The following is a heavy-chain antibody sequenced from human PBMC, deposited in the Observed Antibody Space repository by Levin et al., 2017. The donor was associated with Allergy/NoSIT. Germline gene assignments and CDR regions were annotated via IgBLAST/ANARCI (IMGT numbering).Heavy chain of an antibody. CDR2: IYFSGST. J-gene: IGHJ4*02. D-gene: IGHD5-18*01. Sequence: SQTLSLTCTVSGGSISSSGYYWGWIRQPPGKGLEWIGSIYFSGSTYYNPSLKSRVAISVDTSKNHFSLKLSSLTAADTAVYYCARHGGYNYGYDYWGQGTLVTVSS. V-gene: IGHV4-39*01. CDR3: ARHGGYNYGYDY. CDR1: GGSISSSGYY.